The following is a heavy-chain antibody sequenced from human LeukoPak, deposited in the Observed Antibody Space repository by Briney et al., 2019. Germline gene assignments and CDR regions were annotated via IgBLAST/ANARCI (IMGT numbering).Heavy chain of an antibody. V-gene: IGHV4-30-4*08. J-gene: IGHJ4*02. D-gene: IGHD2-15*01. CDR2: IYYSGST. CDR1: GGSISSGDYY. CDR3: ARGHPGLPSARRLFDLNLRAFDY. Sequence: PSETLSLTCTVSGGSISSGDYYWSWIRQPPGKGLEWIGYIYYSGSTNYNPSLKSRVTISVDTSKNQFSLKLSSVTAADTAVYYCARGHPGLPSARRLFDLNLRAFDYWGQGTLVTVSS.